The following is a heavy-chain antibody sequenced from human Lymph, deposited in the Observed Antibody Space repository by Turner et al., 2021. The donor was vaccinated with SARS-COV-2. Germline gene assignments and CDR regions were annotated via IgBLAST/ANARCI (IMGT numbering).Heavy chain of an antibody. D-gene: IGHD6-19*01. Sequence: QVQLLQWGAGLLKPSETLSLTCAVYGGSFSGSYWSWIRQPPRKGLEWIGEVNHSGSTNYNPSLKSRVTISVDTSKNQFSLRLTSVTAADSAVYYCARVVIAVAGTYPIQVYYYYGMDVWGQGTTVTVSS. V-gene: IGHV4-34*01. CDR1: GGSFSGSY. J-gene: IGHJ6*02. CDR2: VNHSGST. CDR3: ARVVIAVAGTYPIQVYYYYGMDV.